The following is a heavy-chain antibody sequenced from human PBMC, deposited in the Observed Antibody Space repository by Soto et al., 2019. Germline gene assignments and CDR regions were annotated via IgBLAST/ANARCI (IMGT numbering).Heavy chain of an antibody. Sequence: QVQLQQWGAGLLKPSETLSLTCAVYGGSFSGYYWSWIRQPPGKGLEWIGEINHSGSTNYNPSLKSRVTISVDKSQNQFSLKLSSVTAADTAVYYCARGRHSSSRYVHWGQGTLVTVSS. V-gene: IGHV4-34*01. J-gene: IGHJ5*02. CDR3: ARGRHSSSRYVH. CDR2: INHSGST. CDR1: GGSFSGYY. D-gene: IGHD6-13*01.